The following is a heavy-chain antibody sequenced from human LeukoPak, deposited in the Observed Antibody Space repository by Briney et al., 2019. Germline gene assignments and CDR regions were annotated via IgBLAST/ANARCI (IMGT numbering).Heavy chain of an antibody. Sequence: PGGSLRLSCAATGLTFSSYGMHWVRQAPGKGLERVAFIRHDGSNKYYADSVKGRFTISRDNSKNTLYLQMNSLRAEDTAVYYCAKAGGPYYYDSSGYPAFDYWGQGTLVTVSS. CDR3: AKAGGPYYYDSSGYPAFDY. D-gene: IGHD3-22*01. CDR2: IRHDGSNK. CDR1: GLTFSSYG. V-gene: IGHV3-30*02. J-gene: IGHJ4*02.